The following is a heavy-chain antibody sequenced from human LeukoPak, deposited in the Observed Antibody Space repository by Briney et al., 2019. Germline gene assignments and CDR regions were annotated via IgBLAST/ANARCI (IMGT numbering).Heavy chain of an antibody. Sequence: GASVKVSCKASGYTFTSYAMHWVRQAPGQRLEWMGWINAGNGNTKYSQKFQGRVTITRDTSASTAYMELSSLRSEDTAVYYCASPDPYCSGGSCYSLDYWGQGTLVTVSS. J-gene: IGHJ4*02. CDR1: GYTFTSYA. CDR2: INAGNGNT. V-gene: IGHV1-3*01. CDR3: ASPDPYCSGGSCYSLDY. D-gene: IGHD2-15*01.